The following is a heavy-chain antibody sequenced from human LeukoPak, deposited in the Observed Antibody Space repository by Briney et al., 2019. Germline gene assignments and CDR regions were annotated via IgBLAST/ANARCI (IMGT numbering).Heavy chain of an antibody. J-gene: IGHJ4*02. CDR1: GFTFSSYA. V-gene: IGHV3-23*01. CDR3: ARDAYYDSSGYSYYFDY. CDR2: IRGNGDTT. Sequence: GGSLRLSCAASGFTFSSYAMSWVRQTPGKGLDWVSTIRGNGDTTYYADSVKGRFTISRDNSKNTLYLQMNSLRAEDTAVYYCARDAYYDSSGYSYYFDYWGQGTLVTVSS. D-gene: IGHD3-22*01.